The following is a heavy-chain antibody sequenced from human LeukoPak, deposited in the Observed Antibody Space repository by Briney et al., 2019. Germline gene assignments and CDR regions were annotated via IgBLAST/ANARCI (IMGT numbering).Heavy chain of an antibody. Sequence: GSLRLSCAASGFTFNSYSMNWLRQAPGKGLEWIGEINHSGSTNYNPSLKSRVTISVDTSKNQFSLKLSSVTAADTAVYYCARESGAFDIWGQGTMVTVSS. D-gene: IGHD3-10*01. V-gene: IGHV4-34*01. CDR3: ARESGAFDI. J-gene: IGHJ3*02. CDR1: GFTFNSYS. CDR2: INHSGST.